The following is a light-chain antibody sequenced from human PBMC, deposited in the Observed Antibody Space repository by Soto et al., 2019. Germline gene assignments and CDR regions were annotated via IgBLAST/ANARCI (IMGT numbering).Light chain of an antibody. Sequence: QSVLTQVPSVSAAPGQKVTIICSGSNSNIGTNDVSWYQQLPGTAPKLLIYDNSKRPAGISDRFSGSKSGTSVTLGITGLQTGDEAEYYCGTWDSSLRGGVFGGGTKVTV. CDR2: DNS. J-gene: IGLJ2*01. CDR1: NSNIGTND. V-gene: IGLV1-51*01. CDR3: GTWDSSLRGGV.